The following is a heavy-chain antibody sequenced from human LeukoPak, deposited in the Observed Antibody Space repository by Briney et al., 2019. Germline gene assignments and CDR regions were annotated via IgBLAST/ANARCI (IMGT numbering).Heavy chain of an antibody. CDR1: GGNFSSYA. J-gene: IGHJ5*02. D-gene: IGHD3-22*01. CDR2: IITIFGTA. V-gene: IGHV1-69*06. Sequence: SVKVSCKASGGNFSSYAISWVRQAPGQGLEWMGGIITIFGTANYAQKFQGRVTITADKPTSTAYMELSSLRSEDTAVYYCARKVPNDSSGYYYRGQFDPWGQGTLVTVSS. CDR3: ARKVPNDSSGYYYRGQFDP.